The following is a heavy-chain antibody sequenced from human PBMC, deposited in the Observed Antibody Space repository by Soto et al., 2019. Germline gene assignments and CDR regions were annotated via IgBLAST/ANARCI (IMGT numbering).Heavy chain of an antibody. CDR3: AKDTLGKGSNYDILTGYYAFDI. V-gene: IGHV3-9*01. CDR1: GFTFDDYA. D-gene: IGHD3-9*01. J-gene: IGHJ3*02. CDR2: ISWNSGSI. Sequence: GGSLRLSCAASGFTFDDYAMHWVRQAPGKGLEWVSGISWNSGSIGYADSVKGRFTISRDNAKNSLYLQMNSLRAEDTALYYCAKDTLGKGSNYDILTGYYAFDIWGQGTMVTVSS.